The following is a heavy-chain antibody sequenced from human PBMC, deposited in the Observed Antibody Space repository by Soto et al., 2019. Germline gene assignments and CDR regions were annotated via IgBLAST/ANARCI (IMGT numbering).Heavy chain of an antibody. J-gene: IGHJ4*02. CDR3: ATETIRKYSGLFDY. CDR1: GGTFSSYA. V-gene: IGHV1-69*13. D-gene: IGHD5-12*01. Sequence: SVKVSCKASGGTFSSYAISWVRQAPGQGLEWMGGIIPIFGTANYAQKFQGRVTITADESTSTAYMELSSLRSEDTAVYYCATETIRKYSGLFDYWGQGALVTVSS. CDR2: IIPIFGTA.